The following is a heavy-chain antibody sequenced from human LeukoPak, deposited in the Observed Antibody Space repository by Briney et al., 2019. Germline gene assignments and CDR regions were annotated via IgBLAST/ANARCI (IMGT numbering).Heavy chain of an antibody. V-gene: IGHV3-53*01. CDR2: IYSGGLT. J-gene: IGHJ4*02. D-gene: IGHD3-22*01. CDR3: ARFSYYYDSSGYYWGYFDY. Sequence: PGGSLRPSCAASGFTVSSHFMSWVRQAPGKGLEWVSVIYSGGLTYYADSVKGRFTISRDNAKNSLYLQMNSLRAEDTAVYYCARFSYYYDSSGYYWGYFDYWGQGTLVTVSS. CDR1: GFTVSSHF.